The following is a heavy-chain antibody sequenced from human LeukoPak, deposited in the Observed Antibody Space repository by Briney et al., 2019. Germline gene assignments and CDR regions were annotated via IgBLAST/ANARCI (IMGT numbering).Heavy chain of an antibody. D-gene: IGHD1-1*01. J-gene: IGHJ5*02. Sequence: ASVKVSCKASGGTFSSYAISWVRQAPGQGLEWMGRIIPILGIANYAQKFQGRVTITADKSTSTAYVELSSLRSEDTAMYYCAKGGHITFRIDQLEGRGALDAWGQGTLVTVS. CDR3: AKGGHITFRIDQLEGRGALDA. V-gene: IGHV1-69*04. CDR2: IIPILGIA. CDR1: GGTFSSYA.